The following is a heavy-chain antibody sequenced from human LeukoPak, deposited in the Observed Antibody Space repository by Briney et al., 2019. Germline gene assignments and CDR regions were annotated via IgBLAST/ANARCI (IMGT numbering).Heavy chain of an antibody. Sequence: GATVKVSCKASGYTFTSYGINWVRQAPGQGLEWMGWISGKDGHTKYAQKFQGRGTMTIDTSTSTAYMELRSLTSDDTAVYYCARDGELGAALGGASYFWFDPWGQGTLVTVPS. J-gene: IGHJ5*02. CDR2: ISGKDGHT. D-gene: IGHD6-25*01. CDR3: ARDGELGAALGGASYFWFDP. CDR1: GYTFTSYG. V-gene: IGHV1-18*04.